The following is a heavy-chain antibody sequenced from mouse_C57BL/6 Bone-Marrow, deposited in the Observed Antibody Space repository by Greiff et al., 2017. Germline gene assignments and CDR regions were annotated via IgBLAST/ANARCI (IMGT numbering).Heavy chain of an antibody. Sequence: QVQLKESGAELARPGASVKLSCKASGYTFTSYGISWVKQRTGQGLEWIGEIYPRSGNTYYNEKFKGKATLTADKSSSTAYMELRSLTSEDSAVYFCARENYGSSYGYWGQGTTLTVSS. J-gene: IGHJ2*01. CDR1: GYTFTSYG. V-gene: IGHV1-81*01. CDR2: IYPRSGNT. CDR3: ARENYGSSYGY. D-gene: IGHD1-1*01.